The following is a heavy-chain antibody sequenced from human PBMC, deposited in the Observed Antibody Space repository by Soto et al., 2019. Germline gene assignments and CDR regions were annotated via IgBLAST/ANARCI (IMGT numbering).Heavy chain of an antibody. CDR1: GGSISSSSYY. CDR2: IHYSGST. V-gene: IGHV4-39*01. J-gene: IGHJ4*02. D-gene: IGHD6-6*01. CDR3: ARHGPVLRGIAARQVDY. Sequence: SETLSLTCTVSGGSISSSSYYWGWIRQPPGKGLEWIGSIHYSGSTYYNPSLKSRVTISVDTSKNQFSLKLSSVTAADTAVYYCARHGPVLRGIAARQVDYWGQATLLTVTS.